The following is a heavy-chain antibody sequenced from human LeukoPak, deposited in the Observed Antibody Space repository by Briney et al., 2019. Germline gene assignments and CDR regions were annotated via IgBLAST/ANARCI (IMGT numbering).Heavy chain of an antibody. CDR2: IVGGGSKI. Sequence: AGSLRLSWVPSGFTFSSNCMGWVRQAPVKGLEWVSAIVGGGSKIHYGDSGKGRFSISRGNSKNTVYLQMNSLSAEDTATYYCAKDVPWSFNFWGHGNLVTVSS. J-gene: IGHJ4*01. V-gene: IGHV3-23*01. CDR1: GFTFSSNC. CDR3: AKDVPWSFNF. D-gene: IGHD4-23*01.